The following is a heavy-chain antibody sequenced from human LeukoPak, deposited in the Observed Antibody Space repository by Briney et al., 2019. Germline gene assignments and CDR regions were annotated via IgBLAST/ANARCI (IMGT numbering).Heavy chain of an antibody. Sequence: GGSLRLSCAASGFSFSRYWMSWVRQAPVRGLEWVANIKPDGSEIYYVDSVKGRFTISRDNAKNSLYLQMNSLRAEDTAVYYCARVPPGGYANYWGQGTLVTVSS. J-gene: IGHJ4*02. CDR3: ARVPPGGYANY. D-gene: IGHD2-2*01. V-gene: IGHV3-7*01. CDR1: GFSFSRYW. CDR2: IKPDGSEI.